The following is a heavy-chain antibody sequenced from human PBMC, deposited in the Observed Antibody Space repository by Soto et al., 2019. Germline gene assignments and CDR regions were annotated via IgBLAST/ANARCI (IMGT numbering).Heavy chain of an antibody. CDR1: GFTFSSYG. D-gene: IGHD2-2*01. J-gene: IGHJ6*02. CDR3: APPDIVVVPAAPYGMDV. CDR2: ISYDGSNK. Sequence: GGSLRLSCAASGFTFSSYGMHWVRQAPGKGLEWVAVISYDGSNKYYADSVKGRFTISRDNSKNTLYLQMNSLRAEDTAVYYCAPPDIVVVPAAPYGMDVWGQGTTVTVSS. V-gene: IGHV3-30*03.